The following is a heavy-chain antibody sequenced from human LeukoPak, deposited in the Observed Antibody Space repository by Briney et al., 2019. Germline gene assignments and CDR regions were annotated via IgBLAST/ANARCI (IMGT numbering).Heavy chain of an antibody. D-gene: IGHD6-13*01. J-gene: IGHJ4*02. CDR1: GGSISNNNYY. V-gene: IGHV4-39*07. Sequence: PSETLSLTCTVSGGSISNNNYYWAWIRQPPGKGLECIGSIYYSGSPYYNPSLKSRVTISVDTSKNQFSLKLRSVTAADTAVYYCARARYSSSWYYFDYWGQGTLVTVSS. CDR3: ARARYSSSWYYFDY. CDR2: IYYSGSP.